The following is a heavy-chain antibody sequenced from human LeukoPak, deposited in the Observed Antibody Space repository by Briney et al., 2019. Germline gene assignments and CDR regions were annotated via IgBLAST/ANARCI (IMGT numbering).Heavy chain of an antibody. CDR1: GGSISSYY. J-gene: IGHJ3*02. V-gene: IGHV4-59*12. CDR2: IYYSGST. D-gene: IGHD1-26*01. Sequence: PSETLSLTCTVSGGSISSYYWSWIRQPPGKGLEWIGYIYYSGSTNYNPSLKSRVTISVDTSKNQFSLKLSSVTAADTAVYYCARYVLSIIVGATFDAFDIWGQGTMVTVSS. CDR3: ARYVLSIIVGATFDAFDI.